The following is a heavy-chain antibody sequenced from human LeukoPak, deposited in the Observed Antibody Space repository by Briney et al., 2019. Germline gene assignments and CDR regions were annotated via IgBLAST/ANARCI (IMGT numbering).Heavy chain of an antibody. CDR1: GYTFTCYY. CDR3: AGGLKTLPNWKGY. CDR2: INPNSGGT. D-gene: IGHD1-1*01. V-gene: IGHV1-2*02. J-gene: IGHJ4*02. Sequence: ASVKVSCKASGYTFTCYYMHWVRQAPGQGLEWMGWINPNSGGTNYAQKFQGRVTMTRDTSISTAYMELSRLRSDDTAVYYCAGGLKTLPNWKGYWGQGTLVTVS.